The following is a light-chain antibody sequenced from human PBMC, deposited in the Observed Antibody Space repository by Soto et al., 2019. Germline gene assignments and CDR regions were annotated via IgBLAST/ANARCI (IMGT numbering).Light chain of an antibody. J-gene: IGKJ1*01. CDR3: HQTYNPPRT. CDR2: AAS. V-gene: IGKV1-39*01. CDR1: ETIASY. Sequence: DIQMTQSPSSLSASVGDRVTITCRASETIASYVNWYQQRPGKAPKLLIYAASTLQTGVPSRFGGSGSGTDVTLTITSLQPEDFATYFCHQTYNPPRTFGQGTRL.